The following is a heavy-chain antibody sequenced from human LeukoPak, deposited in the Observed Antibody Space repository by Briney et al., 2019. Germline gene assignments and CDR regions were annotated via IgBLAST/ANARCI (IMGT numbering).Heavy chain of an antibody. CDR2: IKREEDGGAT. D-gene: IGHD3-10*01. CDR1: GSAFTTAW. Sequence: TGGSLRLSCTVSGSAFTTAWMHWVRQAPGKALEWVARIKREEDGGATDYAAPVDGRFSISRDDSTNTLFLQMNSLKTEDTGVYFCATGGTNIWFGELLLDSWGQGTLVVVSS. CDR3: ATGGTNIWFGELLLDS. J-gene: IGHJ5*01. V-gene: IGHV3-15*01.